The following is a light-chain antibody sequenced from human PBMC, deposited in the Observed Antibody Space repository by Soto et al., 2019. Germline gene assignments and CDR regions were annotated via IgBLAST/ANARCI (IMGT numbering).Light chain of an antibody. J-gene: IGKJ2*01. CDR2: GAT. Sequence: EIVLTQSPGTLSLSPGERATLSCRASQSVYNNYLAWYQQKPGRTPRLLVNGATNRATVIPDRFTGGGSGTDFTLTVSSLEPEDFAVYYCQQYGVPPHSFGQGTRVEIK. V-gene: IGKV3-20*01. CDR3: QQYGVPPHS. CDR1: QSVYNNY.